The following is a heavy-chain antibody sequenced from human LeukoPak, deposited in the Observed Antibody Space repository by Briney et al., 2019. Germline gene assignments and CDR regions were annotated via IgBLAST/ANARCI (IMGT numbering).Heavy chain of an antibody. J-gene: IGHJ4*02. CDR1: VFSFSIYS. CDR2: ISSSSSYI. CDR3: ARDLPRVVVPAAIPWDY. D-gene: IGHD2-2*01. Sequence: GGALRLSCAASVFSFSIYSMNWVREAPGEGLEWVSSISSSSSYIYYADSVKGRFTISRDNAKNSLYLQMNSLRAEDTAVYYCARDLPRVVVPAAIPWDYWGQGTLVTVSS. V-gene: IGHV3-21*01.